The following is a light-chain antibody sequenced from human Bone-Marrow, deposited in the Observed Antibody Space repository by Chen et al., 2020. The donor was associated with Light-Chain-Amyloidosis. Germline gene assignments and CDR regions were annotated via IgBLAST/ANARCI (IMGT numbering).Light chain of an antibody. CDR1: DLPTKY. J-gene: IGLJ2*01. CDR2: RDT. CDR3: QSADSSGTYEVI. Sequence: SYELTQPPSVSVSPGQTARITCSGDDLPTKYAYWYQQKPGQAPVLVIHRDTERPSGISERFSGSSSGTTATLTISGVRAEDEADYHCQSADSSGTYEVIFGRGTKLTVL. V-gene: IGLV3-25*03.